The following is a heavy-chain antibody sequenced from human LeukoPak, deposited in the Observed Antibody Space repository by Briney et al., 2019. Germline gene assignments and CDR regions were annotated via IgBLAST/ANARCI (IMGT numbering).Heavy chain of an antibody. CDR3: AKAIDDDYAARRYYFDY. D-gene: IGHD4-17*01. CDR1: GFTFSSYG. J-gene: IGHJ4*02. V-gene: IGHV3-30*02. CDR2: IRYDGSNK. Sequence: GGSLRLSCAASGFTFSSYGMHWVRQAPGKGLEWVAFIRYDGSNKYYADSVKGRFTISRDNSKNTLYLQMNSLRAEDTAVYYCAKAIDDDYAARRYYFDYWGQATLVTDSS.